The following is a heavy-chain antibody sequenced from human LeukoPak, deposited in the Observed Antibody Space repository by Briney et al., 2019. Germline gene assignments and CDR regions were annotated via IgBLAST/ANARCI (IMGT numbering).Heavy chain of an antibody. CDR1: GFTFSSYG. J-gene: IGHJ4*02. CDR3: ASDIVVVVAATRDY. Sequence: GGSLRLSCAASGFTFSSYGMHWVRQAPGRGLEWVAFIRYDGSNKYYADSVKGRFTISRDNSKNTLYLQMNSLRAEDTAVYYCASDIVVVVAATRDYWGQGTLVTVSS. V-gene: IGHV3-30*02. CDR2: IRYDGSNK. D-gene: IGHD2-15*01.